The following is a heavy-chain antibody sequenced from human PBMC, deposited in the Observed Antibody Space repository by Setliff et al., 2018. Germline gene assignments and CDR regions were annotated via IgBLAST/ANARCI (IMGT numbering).Heavy chain of an antibody. J-gene: IGHJ3*02. V-gene: IGHV4-30-4*06. Sequence: WVRQKPGKGLEWIGYIYYSGSTYYNPSLKSRVTISVDTSKNQFSLKLSSVTAADTAVYYCARGIAATFDIWGQGTMVTVSS. CDR2: IYYSGST. D-gene: IGHD6-13*01. CDR3: ARGIAATFDI.